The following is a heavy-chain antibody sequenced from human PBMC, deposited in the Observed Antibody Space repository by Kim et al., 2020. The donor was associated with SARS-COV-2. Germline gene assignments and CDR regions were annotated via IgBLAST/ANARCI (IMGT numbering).Heavy chain of an antibody. V-gene: IGHV3-23*01. J-gene: IGHJ4*02. D-gene: IGHD6-13*01. CDR3: AKDHGSSSWYYFDY. Sequence: ADSVKGRFTISRDNSKNTLYLQMNSLSAEDTAVYYCAKDHGSSSWYYFDYWGQGTLVTVSS.